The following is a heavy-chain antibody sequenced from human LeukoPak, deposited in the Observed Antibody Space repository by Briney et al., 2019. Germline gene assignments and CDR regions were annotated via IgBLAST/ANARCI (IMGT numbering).Heavy chain of an antibody. J-gene: IGHJ4*02. CDR1: GFTFISYG. Sequence: PTGGSLRLSCAASGFTFISYGMQWVRQAPGKGLEWVAFIRYDGSNKYYADSVKGRFTISRDNSKNTLYLQMNSLRAEDTAVYYCARVGVLPYCSSTSCPFDYWGQGTLVTVSS. CDR2: IRYDGSNK. D-gene: IGHD2-2*01. V-gene: IGHV3-30*02. CDR3: ARVGVLPYCSSTSCPFDY.